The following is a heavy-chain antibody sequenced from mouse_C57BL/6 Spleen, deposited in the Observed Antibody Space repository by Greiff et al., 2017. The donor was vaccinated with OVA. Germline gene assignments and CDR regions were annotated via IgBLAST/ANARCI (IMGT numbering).Heavy chain of an antibody. CDR1: GYTFTSYW. Sequence: QVQLQQSGAELVRPGSSVKLSCKASGYTFTSYWMHWVKQRPIQGLEWIGNIDPSDSETHYNQKFKDKATLTVDKSSSTAYMQLSSLTSEDSAVYYCARSGARDAMDYWGQGTSVTVSS. J-gene: IGHJ4*01. D-gene: IGHD3-1*01. V-gene: IGHV1-52*01. CDR3: ARSGARDAMDY. CDR2: IDPSDSET.